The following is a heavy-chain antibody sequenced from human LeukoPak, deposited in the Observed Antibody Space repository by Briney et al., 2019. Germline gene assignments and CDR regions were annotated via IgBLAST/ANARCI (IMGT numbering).Heavy chain of an antibody. CDR1: GFTFSSYS. CDR3: ARARTHYSSSWYGY. D-gene: IGHD6-13*01. J-gene: IGHJ4*02. V-gene: IGHV3-21*01. Sequence: GGSLRLSCAASGFTFSSYSMNWVRKAPGKGLEWVSSISSSSSYIYYADSVKGRFTISRDNAKNSLYLQMNSLRAEDTAVYYCARARTHYSSSWYGYWGQGTLVTVSS. CDR2: ISSSSSYI.